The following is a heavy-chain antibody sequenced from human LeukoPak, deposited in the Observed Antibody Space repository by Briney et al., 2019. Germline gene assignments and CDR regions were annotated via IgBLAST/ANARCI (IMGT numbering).Heavy chain of an antibody. CDR2: INPNSGGT. CDR1: GYTFTGYY. V-gene: IGHV1-2*02. D-gene: IGHD6-19*01. J-gene: IGHJ6*03. CDR3: ARIVAGIWNYYYMDV. Sequence: ASVKVSCKAFGYTFTGYYVHWVRQAPGQGLEWMGWINPNSGGTNYAQKFQGRVTMTRDTSISTAYMEVSRLRSDDTAVYYCARIVAGIWNYYYMDVWGKGTTVTVSS.